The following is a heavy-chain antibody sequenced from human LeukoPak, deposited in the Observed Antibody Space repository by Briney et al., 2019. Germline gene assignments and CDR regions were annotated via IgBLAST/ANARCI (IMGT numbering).Heavy chain of an antibody. D-gene: IGHD6-6*01. CDR3: ARVGSARPGFDY. V-gene: IGHV3-21*01. J-gene: IGHJ4*02. CDR1: GFTFSTYG. CDR2: ISRSSSYI. Sequence: GGTLRLSCAASGFTFSTYGMSWVRQAPGKGLEWGSSISRSSSYIYYADSVKGRFTISRDNAKNSLYLQMNSLRAEDTAVYYCARVGSARPGFDYWGQGTLVTVSS.